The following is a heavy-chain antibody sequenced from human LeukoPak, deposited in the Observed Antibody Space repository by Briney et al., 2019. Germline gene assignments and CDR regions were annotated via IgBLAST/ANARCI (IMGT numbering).Heavy chain of an antibody. CDR1: GFTFSSYA. CDR2: ISYDGSTK. V-gene: IGHV3-30-3*01. D-gene: IGHD5-12*01. J-gene: IGHJ4*02. Sequence: GGSLRLSCAASGFTFSSYAMHWVRQAPGKGLEWVAVISYDGSTKYYADSVKGRFTISRDNSKKSLYLQMNSLRAEDTAVYYCARAKEGFSGFDYLFDYWGQGTLVTVSS. CDR3: ARAKEGFSGFDYLFDY.